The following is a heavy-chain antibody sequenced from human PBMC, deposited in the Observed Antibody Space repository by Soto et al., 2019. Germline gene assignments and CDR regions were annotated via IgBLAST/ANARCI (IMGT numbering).Heavy chain of an antibody. Sequence: GGSLGLSCAASGFTFSSYSMNWVRQAPGKGLEWVSSIRSSSSYIYYADSVKGRFTISRDNAKNSLYLQMNSLRAEDAAVYYCARDHYDSSGLDYWGQGTLVTVSS. J-gene: IGHJ4*02. V-gene: IGHV3-21*01. D-gene: IGHD3-22*01. CDR3: ARDHYDSSGLDY. CDR2: IRSSSSYI. CDR1: GFTFSSYS.